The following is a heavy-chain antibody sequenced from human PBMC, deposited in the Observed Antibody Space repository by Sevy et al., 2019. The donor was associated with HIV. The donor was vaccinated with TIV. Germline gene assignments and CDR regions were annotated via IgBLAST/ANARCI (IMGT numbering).Heavy chain of an antibody. CDR2: ISYEGTET. D-gene: IGHD2-21*01. CDR3: ARLYSCGGSCYYFDL. Sequence: GGSLRLSCAASGFAFSTHAMHWVRQAPGKGLEWVAVISYEGTETFYAASVEGRFTISGDNSKNMLSLQINSLRPEDTAVYYCARLYSCGGSCYYFDLWGQGTLVTVSS. V-gene: IGHV3-30-3*01. CDR1: GFAFSTHA. J-gene: IGHJ4*02.